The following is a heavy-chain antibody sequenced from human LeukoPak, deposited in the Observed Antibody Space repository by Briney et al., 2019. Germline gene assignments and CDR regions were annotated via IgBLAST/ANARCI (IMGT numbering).Heavy chain of an antibody. CDR1: GGSISSGTYY. CDR2: ISSSGST. V-gene: IGHV4-61*02. Sequence: SETLSLTCTVSGGSISSGTYYWSWIRQPAGKGLEWIGRISSSGSTNYNPSLKSRVPISVDTSKDQFSLKLTSVTAADTAVYFCARGPYSYDSSGAFDIWGQGTMVTVSS. J-gene: IGHJ3*02. D-gene: IGHD3-22*01. CDR3: ARGPYSYDSSGAFDI.